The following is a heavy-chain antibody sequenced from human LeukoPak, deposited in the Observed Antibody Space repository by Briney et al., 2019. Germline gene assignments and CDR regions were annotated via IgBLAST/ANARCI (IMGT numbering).Heavy chain of an antibody. Sequence: PGGSLRLSCAASGFTFSSYAMSWVRQAPGKGLEWVSAISGSGGSTYYADSVRGRFTISRDNSKNTLYLQMNSLRAEDTAVYYCAKDRYLEYYMDVWGKGTTVTVSS. CDR2: ISGSGGST. CDR1: GFTFSSYA. V-gene: IGHV3-23*01. D-gene: IGHD3-3*01. J-gene: IGHJ6*03. CDR3: AKDRYLEYYMDV.